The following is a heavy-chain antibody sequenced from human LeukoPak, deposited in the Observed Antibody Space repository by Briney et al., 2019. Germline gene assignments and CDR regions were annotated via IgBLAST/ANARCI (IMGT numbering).Heavy chain of an antibody. CDR1: GFTFSAYG. D-gene: IGHD2-21*02. J-gene: IGHJ4*02. CDR2: ISYDGSNK. Sequence: GGSLRLSCAASGFTFSAYGMHWVRLAPGKGLEWVAVISYDGSNKYFADSVKGRFTISRDNSKNTLYLQMNSLRAEDTAVYYCAKAECGGDCYNIYYFDYWGQGTLVTVSS. CDR3: AKAECGGDCYNIYYFDY. V-gene: IGHV3-30*18.